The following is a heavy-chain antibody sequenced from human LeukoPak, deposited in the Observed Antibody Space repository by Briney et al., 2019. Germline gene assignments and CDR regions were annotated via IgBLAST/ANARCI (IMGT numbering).Heavy chain of an antibody. J-gene: IGHJ3*02. CDR3: ARGYPDTYYDILTGSLDI. CDR1: GFTFSSYW. D-gene: IGHD3-9*01. Sequence: GSLRLSCAAPGFTFSSYWMHWVRQAPGKGLVWVSRINTDGSSTSYADSVKGRFTISRDNAKNTLYLQMNSLRAGDTAVYYCARGYPDTYYDILTGSLDIWGQGTMVTVSS. CDR2: INTDGSST. V-gene: IGHV3-74*01.